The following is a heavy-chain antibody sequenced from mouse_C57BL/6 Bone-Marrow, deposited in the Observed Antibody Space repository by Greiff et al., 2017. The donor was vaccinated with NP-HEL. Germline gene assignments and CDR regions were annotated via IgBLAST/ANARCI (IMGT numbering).Heavy chain of an antibody. CDR2: ISGGGGNT. CDR3: ARRNWDWYFDV. CDR1: GFTFSSYT. D-gene: IGHD4-1*01. J-gene: IGHJ1*03. Sequence: EVMLVESGGGLVKPGGSLKLSCAASGFTFSSYTMSWVRQTPEKRLEWVATISGGGGNTYYPDSVKGRFTISRDNAKNTLYLQMSSLRSEDTALYSCARRNWDWYFDVWGTGTTVTVSS. V-gene: IGHV5-9*01.